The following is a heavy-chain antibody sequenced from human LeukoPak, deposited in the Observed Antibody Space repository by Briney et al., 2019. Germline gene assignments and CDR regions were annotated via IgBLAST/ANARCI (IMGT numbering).Heavy chain of an antibody. D-gene: IGHD6-13*01. V-gene: IGHV4-39*01. CDR2: IHHSGTT. CDR3: ATYRLGAATSDY. CDR1: GGSISSSIYY. Sequence: SETLSLTCTVSGGSISSSIYYWGWIRQPPGKGLEWIGSIHHSGTTYYNPSLKSRVTISVDTSKNQFSLKLSSVTAADTAVYYCATYRLGAATSDYWGQGTLVTVSS. J-gene: IGHJ4*02.